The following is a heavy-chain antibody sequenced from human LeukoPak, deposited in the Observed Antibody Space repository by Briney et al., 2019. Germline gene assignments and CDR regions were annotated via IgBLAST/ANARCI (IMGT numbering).Heavy chain of an antibody. CDR3: ARVRDGELDY. V-gene: IGHV3-64*01. J-gene: IGHJ4*02. Sequence: GGSLRLSCAASGFTFSSYAMHWVRQAPGKGLEYVSAISSNGGSTYYANSVKGRFTISRDNSKNTLYLQMGSLRAEDMAVYYCARVRDGELDYWGQGTLVTASS. CDR2: ISSNGGST. CDR1: GFTFSSYA.